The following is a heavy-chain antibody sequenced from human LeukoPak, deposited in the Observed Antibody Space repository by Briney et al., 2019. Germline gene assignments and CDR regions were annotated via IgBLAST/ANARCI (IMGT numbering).Heavy chain of an antibody. CDR3: AKFTDYYGSGSFDY. CDR1: GFTFSNFA. Sequence: GGSLRLSCAASGFTFSNFAMSWVRQAPGKGLEWVSGISGSGGSTYYADSVKGWFTISRDNSKNTLYLQMNSLRAEDTAVYYCAKFTDYYGSGSFDYWGQGTLVTVSS. D-gene: IGHD3-10*01. V-gene: IGHV3-23*01. J-gene: IGHJ4*02. CDR2: ISGSGGST.